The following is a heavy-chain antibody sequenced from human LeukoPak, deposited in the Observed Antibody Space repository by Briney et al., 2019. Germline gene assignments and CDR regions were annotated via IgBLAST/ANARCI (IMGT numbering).Heavy chain of an antibody. V-gene: IGHV3-74*01. D-gene: IGHD2-15*01. Sequence: GSLRLSCAASGLIFSNYWMHWVRQAPGKGLVWVSRINSDGSTTSYADSVKGRFTISTDNAKNTLYLQMNSLRAEDTAVYYAVVVVGGWVRWGQGTLVTVSS. CDR1: GLIFSNYW. CDR3: VVVVGGWVR. J-gene: IGHJ4*02. CDR2: INSDGSTT.